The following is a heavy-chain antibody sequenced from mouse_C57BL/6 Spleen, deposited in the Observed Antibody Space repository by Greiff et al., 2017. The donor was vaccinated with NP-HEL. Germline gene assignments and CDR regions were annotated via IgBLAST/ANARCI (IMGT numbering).Heavy chain of an antibody. CDR3: TTFSYDYDAAGFAY. CDR1: GFNIKDYY. Sequence: VKLVESGAELVRPGASVKLSCTASGFNIKDYYMHWVKQRPEQGLEWIGRIDPEDGDTDSAPKFQGKATMTADTSSNTAYLQLSSLTSEDTAVYYCTTFSYDYDAAGFAYWGQGTLVTVSA. J-gene: IGHJ3*01. V-gene: IGHV14-1*01. CDR2: IDPEDGDT. D-gene: IGHD2-4*01.